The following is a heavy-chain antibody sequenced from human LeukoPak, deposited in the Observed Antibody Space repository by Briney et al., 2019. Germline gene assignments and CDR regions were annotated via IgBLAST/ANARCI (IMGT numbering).Heavy chain of an antibody. Sequence: GGSLRLSCVASGFTVSSNYMSWVRQAPGKGLEWVSVIYSGGSTYYADSVKGRFTISRDNSKNTLYLQMNSLRAEDTAVYYCARDLVAVAGTGNDYWGQGTLVTVSS. CDR2: IYSGGST. V-gene: IGHV3-66*01. D-gene: IGHD6-19*01. CDR1: GFTVSSNY. J-gene: IGHJ4*02. CDR3: ARDLVAVAGTGNDY.